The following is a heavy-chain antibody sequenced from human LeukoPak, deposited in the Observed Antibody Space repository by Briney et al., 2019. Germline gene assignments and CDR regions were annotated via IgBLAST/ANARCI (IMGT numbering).Heavy chain of an antibody. CDR1: GFTFSSYS. CDR2: ISSSSSYI. J-gene: IGHJ3*02. V-gene: IGHV3-21*01. CDR3: ARFIAAANDAFDI. Sequence: GGSLRLSCAASGFTFSSYSMNWVRQAPGKGLEWVSSISSSSSYIYYADSVKGRFTISRDNAKNSLYLQMNRLRAEDTAVYYCARFIAAANDAFDIWGQGTMVTVSS. D-gene: IGHD6-13*01.